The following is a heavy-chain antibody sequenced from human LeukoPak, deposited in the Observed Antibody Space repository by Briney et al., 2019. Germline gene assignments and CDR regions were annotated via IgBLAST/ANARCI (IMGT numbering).Heavy chain of an antibody. D-gene: IGHD2-15*01. J-gene: IGHJ5*01. CDR1: GGSISSYY. CDR3: ARGRQYCSGGSCYSWFDY. V-gene: IGHV4-59*01. Sequence: KPSETLSLTCTVSGGSISSYYWSWIRQPPGKGLEWIGYIYYSGSTNYNPSLKSRVTISVDTSKNQFSLKLSSVTAADTAVYYCARGRQYCSGGSCYSWFDYWGQGTLVTVSS. CDR2: IYYSGST.